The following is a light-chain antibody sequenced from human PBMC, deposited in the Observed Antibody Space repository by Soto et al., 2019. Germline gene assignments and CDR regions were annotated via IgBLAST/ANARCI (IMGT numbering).Light chain of an antibody. J-gene: IGKJ1*01. CDR1: QSVSNN. V-gene: IGKV3-15*01. CDR2: GAS. Sequence: EIVMTQSPATLSVSPGESATLSCRASQSVSNNLAWYQQKPGQAPRLLIYGASTRATGIPARFSGSGSGTEFTLTVSSLPSEDFAVYYCQQYNTWPRTLGKGNKVEI. CDR3: QQYNTWPRT.